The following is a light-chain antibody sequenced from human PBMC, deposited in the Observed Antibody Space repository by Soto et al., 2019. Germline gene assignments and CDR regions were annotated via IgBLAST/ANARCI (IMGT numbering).Light chain of an antibody. Sequence: ENVLTQSPGTLSLSPGEGATLSCRASQSVTKHFLAWYQQKPGQAPSLLTDGASSRPGGSPDRFSGSGSGTDFTLTIPRLEPEDFAVYYCQQYGSSPYTFGQGTKVDIK. CDR2: GAS. CDR1: QSVTKHF. J-gene: IGKJ2*01. CDR3: QQYGSSPYT. V-gene: IGKV3-20*01.